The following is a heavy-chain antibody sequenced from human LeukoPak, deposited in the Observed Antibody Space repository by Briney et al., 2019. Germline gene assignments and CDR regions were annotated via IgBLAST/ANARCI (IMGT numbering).Heavy chain of an antibody. CDR1: GFTFGDYA. CDR2: IRSKAYGGTT. J-gene: IGHJ4*02. D-gene: IGHD2-2*01. Sequence: GGSLRLSCTVSGFTFGDYAMSWLRQAPGKGLEWVGFIRSKAYGGTTEYAASVKGRFTISRDDSKSIAYLQMHSLKTEDTAVYYCTRKLTWGGVLAAHNFDYWGQGTLVTASS. V-gene: IGHV3-49*03. CDR3: TRKLTWGGVLAAHNFDY.